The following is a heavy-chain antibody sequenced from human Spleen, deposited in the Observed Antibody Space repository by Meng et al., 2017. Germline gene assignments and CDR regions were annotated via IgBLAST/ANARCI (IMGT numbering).Heavy chain of an antibody. CDR2: INHSGST. CDR1: GGSFSDYY. CDR3: ARGPTTMAHDFDY. Sequence: QVPLQQVGAGLLKPSETRSLTCVVSGGSFSDYYWSWIRQPPGKGLEWIGEINHSGSTNYNPSLESRATISVDTSQNNLSLKLSSVTAADSAVYYCARGPTTMAHDFDYWGQGTLVTVSS. J-gene: IGHJ4*02. V-gene: IGHV4-34*01. D-gene: IGHD4-11*01.